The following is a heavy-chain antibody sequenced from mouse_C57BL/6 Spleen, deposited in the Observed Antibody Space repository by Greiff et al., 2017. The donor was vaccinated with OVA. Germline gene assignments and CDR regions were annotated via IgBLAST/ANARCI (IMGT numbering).Heavy chain of an antibody. CDR3: AGATVVARYFDV. CDR2: IDPSDSYT. CDR1: GYTFTSYW. D-gene: IGHD1-1*01. J-gene: IGHJ1*03. Sequence: QVQLQQSGAELVKPGASVKLSCKASGYTFTSYWMQWVKQRPGQGLEWIGEIDPSDSYTNYNQKFKGKATLTVDTSSSTAYMQLSSLTSEDSAVYYCAGATVVARYFDVWGTGTTVTVSS. V-gene: IGHV1-50*01.